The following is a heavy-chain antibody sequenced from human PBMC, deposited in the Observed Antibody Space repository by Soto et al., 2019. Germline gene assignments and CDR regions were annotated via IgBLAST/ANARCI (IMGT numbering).Heavy chain of an antibody. D-gene: IGHD3-16*01. V-gene: IGHV4-31*03. CDR3: AREGGDGIDY. Sequence: LSLTCTVSGGSIRSGSHYWSWIRQHPGKGLEWIGYTYYSGSTYYNPSLKSRITISISTSKNQFSLKLTSVTAADTAVYYCAREGGDGIDYWGQGTLVTVSS. J-gene: IGHJ4*02. CDR1: GGSIRSGSHY. CDR2: TYYSGST.